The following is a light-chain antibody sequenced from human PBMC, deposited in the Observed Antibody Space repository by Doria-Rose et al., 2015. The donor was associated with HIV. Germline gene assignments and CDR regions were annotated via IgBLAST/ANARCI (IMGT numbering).Light chain of an antibody. J-gene: IGKJ1*01. Sequence: TQSPGTLSLSPGERATLSCRASQSFSSTYLAWYQQKPGQAPSLLIYDGSTRATGIPGRFSASGSGTDFTLTINRLEPEDVALYYCHQYGTSWTFGQGTKAEI. V-gene: IGKV3-20*01. CDR3: HQYGTSWT. CDR1: QSFSSTY. CDR2: DGS.